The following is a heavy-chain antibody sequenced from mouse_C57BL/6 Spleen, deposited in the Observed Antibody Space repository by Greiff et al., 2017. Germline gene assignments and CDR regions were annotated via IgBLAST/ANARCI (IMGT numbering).Heavy chain of an antibody. CDR2: ISDGGSYT. CDR3: ARALYYGSYYYAMDY. CDR1: GFTFSSYA. D-gene: IGHD1-1*01. V-gene: IGHV5-4*03. Sequence: EVKLVESGGGLVKPGGSLKLSCAASGFTFSSYAMSWVRQTPEKRLEWVATISDGGSYTYYPDNVKGRFTISRDNAKNNLYLQMSHLKSEDTAMYYCARALYYGSYYYAMDYWGQGTSVTVSS. J-gene: IGHJ4*01.